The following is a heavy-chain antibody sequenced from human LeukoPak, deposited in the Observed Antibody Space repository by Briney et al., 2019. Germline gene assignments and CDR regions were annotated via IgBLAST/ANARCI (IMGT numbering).Heavy chain of an antibody. V-gene: IGHV3-30*14. CDR2: ISYDGGNK. CDR3: ARDSGSMTV. J-gene: IGHJ4*02. CDR1: GFTFSSYA. Sequence: GRSLRLSCEASGFTFSSYAVHWVRQAPGKGLEWVAVISYDGGNKYYADSVKGRFTISRDNSKNTLYLQMNSLRAEDTAVYYCARDSGSMTVWGQGTLVTVSS. D-gene: IGHD2/OR15-2a*01.